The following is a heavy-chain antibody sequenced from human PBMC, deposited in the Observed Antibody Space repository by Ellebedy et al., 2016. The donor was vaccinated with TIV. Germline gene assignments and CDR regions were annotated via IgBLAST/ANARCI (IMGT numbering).Heavy chain of an antibody. CDR3: AKCLDYSDGSPVGVFDH. V-gene: IGHV3-23*01. D-gene: IGHD5/OR15-5a*01. CDR2: ISAAGGST. CDR1: GFTFSSYA. J-gene: IGHJ4*02. Sequence: GESLKISXAASGFTFSSYAMTWVRQAPGKGLEWVSAISAAGGSTYYADSVKGRFTISRDNSKNSLYLQLNSLRAEDTAVYYCAKCLDYSDGSPVGVFDHWGQGILVTVSS.